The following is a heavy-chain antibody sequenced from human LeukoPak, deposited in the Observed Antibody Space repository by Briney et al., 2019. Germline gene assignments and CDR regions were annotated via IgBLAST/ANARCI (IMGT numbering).Heavy chain of an antibody. CDR2: IYYSGST. V-gene: IGHV4-59*01. D-gene: IGHD3-10*01. CDR1: GGSISSYY. CDR3: ARDPGYYFDY. Sequence: PSETLSLTRTVSGGSISSYYWSWIRQPPGKGLEWIGYIYYSGSTNYNPSLKSRVTISVDTSKNQFSLKLSSVTAADTAVYYCARDPGYYFDYWGQGTLVTVSS. J-gene: IGHJ4*02.